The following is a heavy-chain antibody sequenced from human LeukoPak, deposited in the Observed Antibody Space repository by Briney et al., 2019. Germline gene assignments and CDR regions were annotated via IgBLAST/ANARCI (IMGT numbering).Heavy chain of an antibody. J-gene: IGHJ4*02. CDR3: ATADSGSYYSGFDY. CDR1: GFTVSSNY. D-gene: IGHD1-26*01. V-gene: IGHV3-66*01. Sequence: HPGGSLRLSCAASGFTVSSNYMSWVRQAPGRGLEWVSVVYSGGSTHYADSVKGRFTISRDNSKNTLYLHMNSLRAEDTAVYYRATADSGSYYSGFDYRGQGTLVTVSS. CDR2: VYSGGST.